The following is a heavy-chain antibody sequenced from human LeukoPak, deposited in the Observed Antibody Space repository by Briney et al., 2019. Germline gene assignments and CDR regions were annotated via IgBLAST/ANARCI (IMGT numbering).Heavy chain of an antibody. CDR3: AKDLFGSSGWFAPGY. V-gene: IGHV3-30*02. Sequence: HPGGSLRLSCAASGFTFSNYGMHWVRQTPGKGLEWVAFIRHDGNSKLYADSLEGRFTISRDNSKNTLYLQMNSLRAEDTAVYYCAKDLFGSSGWFAPGYWGQGTLVTVSS. D-gene: IGHD6-19*01. J-gene: IGHJ4*02. CDR2: IRHDGNSK. CDR1: GFTFSNYG.